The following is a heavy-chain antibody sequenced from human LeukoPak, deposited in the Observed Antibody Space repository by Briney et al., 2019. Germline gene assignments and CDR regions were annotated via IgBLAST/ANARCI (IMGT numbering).Heavy chain of an antibody. D-gene: IGHD3-10*01. CDR2: IYTSGST. V-gene: IGHV4-61*02. CDR3: AREQRITMVRGVTGPFDY. Sequence: PSETLSLTCTVSGGSISSGSYYWSWIRQPAGKGLEWIGRIYTSGSTNYNPSLKSRVTISVDTSKNQFSLKLSSVTAADTAVYYCAREQRITMVRGVTGPFDYWGQGTLVTVSS. J-gene: IGHJ4*02. CDR1: GGSISSGSYY.